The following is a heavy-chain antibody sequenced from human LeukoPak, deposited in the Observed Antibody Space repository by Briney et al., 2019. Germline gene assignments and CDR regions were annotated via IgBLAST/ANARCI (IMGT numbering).Heavy chain of an antibody. V-gene: IGHV3-23*01. D-gene: IGHD5-18*01. Sequence: GGSLRLTCAASGFTFDDYGKNWVRQAPRQGQELDSDISVSGGSTYYADSVKGRFSISRDNSKDTMYLQKNSLRAADTAVYYCAKRIQSAMAMGYWGQGTLVTISS. CDR2: ISVSGGST. CDR3: AKRIQSAMAMGY. J-gene: IGHJ4*02. CDR1: GFTFDDYG.